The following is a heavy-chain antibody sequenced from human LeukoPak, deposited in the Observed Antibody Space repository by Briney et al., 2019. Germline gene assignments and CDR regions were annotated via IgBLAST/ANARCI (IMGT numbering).Heavy chain of an antibody. V-gene: IGHV4-34*01. D-gene: IGHD2-15*01. CDR1: GGSFSGYY. Sequence: PSETLSLTCAVYGGSFSGYYWSWIRQPPGKGLEWIGEINHSEGTNYNPSLKSRVTISVDTSKNQFSLKLSSVTAADTAVYYCARSVVVAATPTDYWGQGTLVTVSS. J-gene: IGHJ4*02. CDR3: ARSVVVAATPTDY. CDR2: INHSEGT.